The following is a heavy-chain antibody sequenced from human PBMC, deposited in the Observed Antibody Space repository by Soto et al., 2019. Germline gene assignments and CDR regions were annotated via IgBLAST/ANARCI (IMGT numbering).Heavy chain of an antibody. V-gene: IGHV1-8*01. CDR2: MNPNSGNT. Sequence: QVQLVQSGAEVRKPGASVKVSCKASGYTFTSYDINWVRQAAGQGLEWMGWMNPNSGNTGNAQKFRGRVTMTRNTSISTDYMEMNSVRSEDTAVYYCARGSLVAASEFDYWGQGTLVTVSS. D-gene: IGHD5-12*01. J-gene: IGHJ4*02. CDR1: GYTFTSYD. CDR3: ARGSLVAASEFDY.